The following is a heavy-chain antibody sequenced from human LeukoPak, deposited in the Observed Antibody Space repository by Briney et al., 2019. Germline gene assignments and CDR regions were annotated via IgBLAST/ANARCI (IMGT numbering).Heavy chain of an antibody. D-gene: IGHD6-13*01. J-gene: IGHJ4*02. CDR1: GFTFSSYA. CDR2: ISGSGGST. CDR3: AKRPGGSSSWPLLLDY. V-gene: IGHV3-23*01. Sequence: PGGSLRLSCAASGFTFSSYAMSWVRQAPGKGLEWVSAISGSGGSTYYADSVKGRFTISRDNSKNTLYLQMNSLRAEDTAVYYCAKRPGGSSSWPLLLDYWGQGTLVTVSS.